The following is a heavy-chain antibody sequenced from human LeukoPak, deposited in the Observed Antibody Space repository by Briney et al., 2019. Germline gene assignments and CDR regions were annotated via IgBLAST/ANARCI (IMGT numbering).Heavy chain of an antibody. CDR1: GFTFSSYS. Sequence: GGSLRLSCAASGFTFSSYSMNWVRQAPGEGLEWVSSISSSGSYIYYADSVKGRFTISRDNAKNSLYLQMNSLRAEDTAVYYCARGPSRSGLFYAFDIWGQGTMVTVSS. D-gene: IGHD3/OR15-3a*01. CDR3: ARGPSRSGLFYAFDI. J-gene: IGHJ3*02. V-gene: IGHV3-21*01. CDR2: ISSSGSYI.